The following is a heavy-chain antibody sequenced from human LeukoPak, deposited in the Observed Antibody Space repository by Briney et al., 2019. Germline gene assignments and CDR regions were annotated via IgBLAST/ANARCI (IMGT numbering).Heavy chain of an antibody. V-gene: IGHV3-20*04. D-gene: IGHD2-2*01. CDR3: AREVYCSSTSCYYYYYMDV. CDR2: INWNGGGT. Sequence: GGALRLSCAAAGFTFDDYGMSWVRQAPGKGLGWGSGINWNGGGTMYADSVKGRFTNSRDNAKHSLYLQMNSLRAEDTALYYCAREVYCSSTSCYYYYYMDVWGKGTTVTVSS. J-gene: IGHJ6*03. CDR1: GFTFDDYG.